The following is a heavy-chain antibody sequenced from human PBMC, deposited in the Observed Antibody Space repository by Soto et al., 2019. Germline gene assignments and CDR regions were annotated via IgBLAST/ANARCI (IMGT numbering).Heavy chain of an antibody. CDR3: MLGSGWKDFDY. Sequence: PSETLSLTCTVSGGSISSSSYYWGWIRQPPGKGLEWIGSICYSGSTYYNPSLKSRVTISVDTSKNQFSLKLSSVTAADTAVYYCMLGSGWKDFDYWGQGTLVTVSS. V-gene: IGHV4-39*01. CDR2: ICYSGST. CDR1: GGSISSSSYY. J-gene: IGHJ4*02. D-gene: IGHD3-22*01.